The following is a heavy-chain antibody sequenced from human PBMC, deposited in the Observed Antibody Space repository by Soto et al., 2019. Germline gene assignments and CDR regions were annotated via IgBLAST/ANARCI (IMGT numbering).Heavy chain of an antibody. D-gene: IGHD4-17*01. CDR1: VESFSDFR. CDR3: ARRTTVYYYMGV. V-gene: IGHV4-34*01. J-gene: IGHJ6*03. CDR2: ISHSGST. Sequence: SETLSLTCGVYVESFSDFRWSWIRQPPGKGLEWIGEISHSGSTNYNPSLRSRVTISKDTSNNQFSLKLTSVTAADTAVYLCARRTTVYYYMGVWGKGTPVTVSS.